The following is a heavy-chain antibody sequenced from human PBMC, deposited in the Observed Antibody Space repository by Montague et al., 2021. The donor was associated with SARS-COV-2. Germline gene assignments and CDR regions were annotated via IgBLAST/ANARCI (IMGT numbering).Heavy chain of an antibody. V-gene: IGHV4-28*01. D-gene: IGHD3-22*01. Sequence: SETLSLTCAVSGYSISSSNWWGWIRQPPGKGLEWIGYIYYSGSTYYNPSLKSRVTISVDTSKNQFSLKLSSVTAADTAVYYCARFPTSYYYDSKAAPATPDAFDIWGQGTMVTVSS. CDR1: GYSISSSNW. CDR3: ARFPTSYYYDSKAAPATPDAFDI. CDR2: IYYSGST. J-gene: IGHJ3*02.